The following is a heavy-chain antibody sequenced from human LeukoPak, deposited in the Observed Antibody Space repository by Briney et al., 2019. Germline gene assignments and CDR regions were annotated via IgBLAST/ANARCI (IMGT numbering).Heavy chain of an antibody. V-gene: IGHV4-59*08. J-gene: IGHJ4*02. D-gene: IGHD3-10*01. Sequence: SETLSLTCTVSGGSISSYYWSWIRQPPGKGLEWIGYIYYSGSTNYNPSLKSRVTISVDTSKNQFSLKLSSVTAADTAVYYCASRAVRGSGSYYSYWGQGTLVTVSS. CDR1: GGSISSYY. CDR3: ASRAVRGSGSYYSY. CDR2: IYYSGST.